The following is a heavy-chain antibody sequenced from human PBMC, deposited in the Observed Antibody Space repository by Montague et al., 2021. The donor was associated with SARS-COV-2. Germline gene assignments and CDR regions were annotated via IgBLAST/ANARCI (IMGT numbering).Heavy chain of an antibody. CDR3: ARESPYYGSGSEGFDY. J-gene: IGHJ4*02. V-gene: IGHV3-21*01. D-gene: IGHD3-10*01. Sequence: SLRLSCAASGFTFSSYRMNWVRQAPGKGLEWVSSINSSSSYIYYADSVKGRFTISRDNAKNSLYLQMNSLRSEDTAVYYCARESPYYGSGSEGFDYWGQGTLVTVSS. CDR2: INSSSSYI. CDR1: GFTFSSYR.